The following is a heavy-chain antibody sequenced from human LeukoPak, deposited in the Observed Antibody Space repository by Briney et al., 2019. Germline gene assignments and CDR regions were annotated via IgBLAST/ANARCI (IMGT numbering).Heavy chain of an antibody. V-gene: IGHV3-30*02. CDR3: ARSPDILTGENFDY. J-gene: IGHJ4*02. CDR2: IRYDGSNK. Sequence: PGGSLRLSCAASGFPFRSYGMYWVRQAPGKGLEWAAFIRYDGSNKYYADSVKGRFTISRDNSKNTLYLEMNSLRADDTAVFYCARSPDILTGENFDYWGQGTLVTVSS. D-gene: IGHD3-9*01. CDR1: GFPFRSYG.